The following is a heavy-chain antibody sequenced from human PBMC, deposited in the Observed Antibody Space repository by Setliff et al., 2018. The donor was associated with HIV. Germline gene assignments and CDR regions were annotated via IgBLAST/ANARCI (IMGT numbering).Heavy chain of an antibody. CDR2: IYYTWST. CDR3: ARDPPGHGDSNDY. V-gene: IGHV4-61*01. CDR1: GGSVGSGSYY. D-gene: IGHD4-17*01. J-gene: IGHJ4*02. Sequence: SETLFLTCTVSGGSVGSGSYYWSWIRQPPGKGLEYIGYIYYTWSTTYNPSLKSRVSMSIDTSKNQFSLRLTSVTAADTAVYYCARDPPGHGDSNDYWGQGTPVTVSS.